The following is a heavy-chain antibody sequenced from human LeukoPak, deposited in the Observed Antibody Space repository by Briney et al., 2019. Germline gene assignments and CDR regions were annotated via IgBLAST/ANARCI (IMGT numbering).Heavy chain of an antibody. CDR2: INWNGGST. CDR1: GFTLDDYG. J-gene: IGHJ4*02. Sequence: GGSLRLSCPSSGFTLDDYGMSWVRQAPGKGLEWDSGINWNGGSTGYADSVKGRFTISRDNAKNSLYLQMNSLRAEDTALYYCARGGITIFGVVIHSDYWGQGTLVTVSS. D-gene: IGHD3-3*01. CDR3: ARGGITIFGVVIHSDY. V-gene: IGHV3-20*04.